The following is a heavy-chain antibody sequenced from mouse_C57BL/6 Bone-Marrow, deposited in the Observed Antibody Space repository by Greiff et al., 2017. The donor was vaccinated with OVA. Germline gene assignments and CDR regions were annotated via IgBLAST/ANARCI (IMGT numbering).Heavy chain of an antibody. D-gene: IGHD1-1*01. CDR3: TRDSHYYGSLYYFDY. V-gene: IGHV5-9-1*02. Sequence: EVQLVESGAGLVKPGGSLKLSCAASGFTFSSYAMSWVRQTPEKRLEWVAYISSGGDYIYYADTVKGRFTISRDNARNTLYLQMSSLKSEDTAMYYCTRDSHYYGSLYYFDYWGQGTTLTVSS. J-gene: IGHJ2*01. CDR2: ISSGGDYI. CDR1: GFTFSSYA.